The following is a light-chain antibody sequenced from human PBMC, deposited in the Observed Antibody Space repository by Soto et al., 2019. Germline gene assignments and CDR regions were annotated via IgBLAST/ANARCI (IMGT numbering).Light chain of an antibody. J-gene: IGLJ1*01. Sequence: QSVLTQPPSVSGAPGQRVTISCTGTSSDVGGYNYVSWYQQHPGKAPKLMIYEVSNRPSGVSNRFSGSKSGNTASLTISGLQAEDEADYYCSSYTSSSIDYVFGTGTKVTVL. V-gene: IGLV2-14*01. CDR1: SSDVGGYNY. CDR3: SSYTSSSIDYV. CDR2: EVS.